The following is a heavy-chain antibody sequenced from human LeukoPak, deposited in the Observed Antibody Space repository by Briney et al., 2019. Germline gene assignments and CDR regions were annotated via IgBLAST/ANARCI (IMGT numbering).Heavy chain of an antibody. CDR2: IYYSGST. CDR1: GGSISSGSYY. J-gene: IGHJ4*02. CDR3: ARMWSGKYYDSSGYYYGIDY. D-gene: IGHD3-22*01. Sequence: SETLSLTCTVSGGSISSGSYYWSWIRQPPGKGLEWIGYIYYSGSTNYNPSLKSRVTISVDTSKNQFSLKLSSVTAADTAVYYCARMWSGKYYDSSGYYYGIDYWGQGTLVTVSS. V-gene: IGHV4-61*01.